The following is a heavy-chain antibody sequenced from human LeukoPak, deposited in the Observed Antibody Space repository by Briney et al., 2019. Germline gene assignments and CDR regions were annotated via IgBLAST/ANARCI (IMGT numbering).Heavy chain of an antibody. CDR1: GGSISSYY. V-gene: IGHV4-59*01. Sequence: SETLSLTCTVSGGSISSYYWSWIRQPPGKGLEWIGYIYYSGSTNYNPSLKSRVTISVDTSKNQFSLKLSSVTAADTAVYYCARNYYASGSSHFDYWGQGTLVTVSS. D-gene: IGHD3-10*01. J-gene: IGHJ4*02. CDR2: IYYSGST. CDR3: ARNYYASGSSHFDY.